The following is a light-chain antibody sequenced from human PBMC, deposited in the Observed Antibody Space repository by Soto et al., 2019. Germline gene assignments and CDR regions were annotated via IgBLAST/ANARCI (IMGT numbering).Light chain of an antibody. J-gene: IGKJ3*01. CDR2: DAS. V-gene: IGKV3-15*01. CDR3: QQYNNWPILT. CDR1: QSVSSN. Sequence: IVLTQSPATLSVSPGDRATLFCRASQSVSSNLAWYQQTPGQAPRLLIYDASTRATGIPARFSGSGSGIEFTLTISSLQSEDFAVYYCQQYNNWPILTFGPGTKVDIK.